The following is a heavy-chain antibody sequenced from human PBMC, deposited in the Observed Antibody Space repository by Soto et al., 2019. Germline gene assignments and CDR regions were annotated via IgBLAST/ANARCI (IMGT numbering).Heavy chain of an antibody. Sequence: QVQLVESGGGVVQPGRSLRLSCAASGFTFSSFGMHWVRQAPGKGLEWVALISYDGSDEYYRDSVKGRFTISRDNSKNTPFLQVNSLRPEDTAVYYCAKDSSPGVSASSSDYWGQGALVTVSS. D-gene: IGHD2-2*01. J-gene: IGHJ4*02. V-gene: IGHV3-30*18. CDR2: ISYDGSDE. CDR3: AKDSSPGVSASSSDY. CDR1: GFTFSSFG.